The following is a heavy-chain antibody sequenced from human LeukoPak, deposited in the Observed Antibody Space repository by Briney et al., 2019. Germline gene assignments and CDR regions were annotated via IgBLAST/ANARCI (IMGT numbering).Heavy chain of an antibody. D-gene: IGHD3-22*01. J-gene: IGHJ4*02. CDR3: ARERPIYYDSSGYSAGIDY. Sequence: PSQTLSLTCTVSGGSISSYYWSWIRQPAGKGLEWIGRIYTSGSTNYNPSLKSRVTMSVDTSKNQFSLKLSSVTAADTAVYYCARERPIYYDSSGYSAGIDYWGQGTLVTVSS. V-gene: IGHV4-4*07. CDR2: IYTSGST. CDR1: GGSISSYY.